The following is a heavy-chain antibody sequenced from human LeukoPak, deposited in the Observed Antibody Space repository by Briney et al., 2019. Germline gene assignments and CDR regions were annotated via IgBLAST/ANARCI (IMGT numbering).Heavy chain of an antibody. D-gene: IGHD1-14*01. CDR1: GVTFSGHS. V-gene: IGHV3-74*01. J-gene: IGHJ5*01. CDR3: ARGWYGPDS. CDR2: ISRDGTIT. Sequence: GGSLRLSCAASGVTFSGHSMHWVRQAPGKGLVWVSGISRDGTITNYADAVKGRFTISRDNAKNTLYLQMNSLRVEDTAVYSCARGWYGPDSCGQGTLVTVSS.